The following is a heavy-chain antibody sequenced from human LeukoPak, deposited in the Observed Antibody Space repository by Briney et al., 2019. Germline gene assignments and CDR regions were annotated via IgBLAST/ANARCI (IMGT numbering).Heavy chain of an antibody. Sequence: SETLSLTCAVYGGSFSGYYWSWIRQPPGKGLEWIGYIYHSGSTYYNPSLKSRVTISVDRSKNQFSLKLSSVTAADTAVYYCARDSDYWGQGTLVTVSS. V-gene: IGHV4-30-2*01. CDR2: IYHSGST. CDR1: GGSFSGYY. CDR3: ARDSDY. J-gene: IGHJ4*02.